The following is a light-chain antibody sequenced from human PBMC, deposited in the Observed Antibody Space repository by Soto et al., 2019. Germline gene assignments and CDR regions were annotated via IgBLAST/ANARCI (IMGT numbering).Light chain of an antibody. Sequence: DTVMTQSPVTLSASPGERVTLSCRASQGIISNLAWYQQKRGQAPRVLIYGASTRATGVPDRFSGSGSGTEFTLTITSLQSEDSAIYYCQQYYDWPRTFGQGTNVEIK. CDR3: QQYYDWPRT. CDR2: GAS. J-gene: IGKJ1*01. CDR1: QGIISN. V-gene: IGKV3-15*01.